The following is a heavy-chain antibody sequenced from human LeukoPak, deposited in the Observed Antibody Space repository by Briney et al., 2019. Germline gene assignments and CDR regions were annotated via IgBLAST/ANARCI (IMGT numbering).Heavy chain of an antibody. J-gene: IGHJ4*02. CDR1: GFTVSSNY. CDR3: VRDRGTYRPIDY. D-gene: IGHD1-26*01. Sequence: GGSLRLSCAASGFTVSSNYMSWVRQAPGKGLEWVSSISYTGTYIYYADSVKGQFTISRDNAQNSLYLQMNSLRAEDTAIYYCVRDRGTYRPIDYWGQGTLVTVSS. V-gene: IGHV3-21*04. CDR2: ISYTGTYI.